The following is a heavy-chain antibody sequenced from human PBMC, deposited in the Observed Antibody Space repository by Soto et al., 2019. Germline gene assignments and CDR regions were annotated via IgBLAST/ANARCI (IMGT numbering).Heavy chain of an antibody. J-gene: IGHJ4*02. D-gene: IGHD3-22*01. Sequence: GGSLRLSCAASGFIFSRYEMDWVRQAPGKGQEWVSYINTRGNIIHYADTVKGRFTISRDNAENSLYLQMNSLRAEDTDAYYCARDIDYYDSSGYQDYWGQGSL. CDR3: ARDIDYYDSSGYQDY. CDR2: INTRGNII. CDR1: GFIFSRYE. V-gene: IGHV3-48*03.